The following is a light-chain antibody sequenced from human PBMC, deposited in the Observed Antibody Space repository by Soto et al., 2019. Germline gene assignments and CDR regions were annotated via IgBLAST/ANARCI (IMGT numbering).Light chain of an antibody. CDR2: EVT. Sequence: QSALTQPPSASGSPGQSVTISCTGSSSDIGGYDFVSWYQQHPGKVPKLLIYEVTKRPSGVPDRFSGSKSGTSASLAISGLQSEDEADYYCAAWDDSLNGVVFGGGTKVTVL. V-gene: IGLV2-8*01. CDR3: AAWDDSLNGVV. CDR1: SSDIGGYDF. J-gene: IGLJ2*01.